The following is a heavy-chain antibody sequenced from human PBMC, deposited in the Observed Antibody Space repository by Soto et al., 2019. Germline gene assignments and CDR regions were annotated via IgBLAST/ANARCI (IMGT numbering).Heavy chain of an antibody. CDR3: TTEYYDFWSGLDY. CDR1: GFTFSNAW. Sequence: GGSLRLSCAASGFTFSNAWMSWVRQAPGKGLERVGRIKSKTDGGTTDYAAPVKGRFTISRDDSKNTLYLQMNSLKTEDTAVYYCTTEYYDFWSGLDYWGQGTLVTVSS. D-gene: IGHD3-3*01. CDR2: IKSKTDGGTT. J-gene: IGHJ4*02. V-gene: IGHV3-15*01.